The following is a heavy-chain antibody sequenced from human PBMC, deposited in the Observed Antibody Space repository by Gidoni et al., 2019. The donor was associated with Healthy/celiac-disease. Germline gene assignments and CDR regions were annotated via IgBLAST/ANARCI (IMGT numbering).Heavy chain of an antibody. D-gene: IGHD2-15*01. J-gene: IGHJ5*02. CDR1: GGSFSGYY. Sequence: QVQLQQWGAGLLKPSETLSLTCAVYGGSFSGYYWSWIRQPPGKGLEWIGEINHSGSTNYNPSLKSRVTISVDTSKNQFSLKLSSVTAADTAVYYCARGRNRMRSLNWFDPWGQGTLVTVSS. V-gene: IGHV4-34*01. CDR2: INHSGST. CDR3: ARGRNRMRSLNWFDP.